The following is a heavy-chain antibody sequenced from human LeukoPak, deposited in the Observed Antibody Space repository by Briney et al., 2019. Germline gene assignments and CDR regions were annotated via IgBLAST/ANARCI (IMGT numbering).Heavy chain of an antibody. V-gene: IGHV3-15*01. CDR1: GFTFSSYA. J-gene: IGHJ4*02. CDR3: TVRSSI. CDR2: IKSKDDGETI. D-gene: IGHD6-13*01. Sequence: GGSLTLSCAASGFTFSSYAMSWIRQAPGKGLEWVARIKSKDDGETIDYNAPVKGRFTISRDDSKNTLYLEMSSLKNEDTAMYDCTVRSSIWSQGTLVTVSS.